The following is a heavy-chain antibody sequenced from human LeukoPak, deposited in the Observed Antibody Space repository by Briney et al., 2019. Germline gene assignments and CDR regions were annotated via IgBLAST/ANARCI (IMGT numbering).Heavy chain of an antibody. Sequence: PSETLSLTCTVSGGSISSGSYYWSWIRQPAGKGLEWIGRIYTSGSTNYNPSLKSRVTISVDTSKNQFSLKLSSVTAADTAVYYCARDSSGYSYGYRNNKIFDYWGQGTLVTVSS. D-gene: IGHD5-18*01. J-gene: IGHJ4*02. CDR3: ARDSSGYSYGYRNNKIFDY. V-gene: IGHV4-61*02. CDR2: IYTSGST. CDR1: GGSISSGSYY.